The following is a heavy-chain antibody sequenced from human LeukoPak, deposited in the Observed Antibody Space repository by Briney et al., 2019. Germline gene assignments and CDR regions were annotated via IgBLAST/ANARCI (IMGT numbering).Heavy chain of an antibody. CDR2: IKQDGSEK. Sequence: PGGSLRLSCAASGFTFSSYWMSWVRQAPGKGLEWVANIKQDGSEKYYVDSVKGRFTISRDNAKSSLYLQMDSLRAEDTAVYYCARGFVVVAAFDYWGQGTLVTVSS. D-gene: IGHD2-15*01. J-gene: IGHJ4*02. V-gene: IGHV3-7*01. CDR3: ARGFVVVAAFDY. CDR1: GFTFSSYW.